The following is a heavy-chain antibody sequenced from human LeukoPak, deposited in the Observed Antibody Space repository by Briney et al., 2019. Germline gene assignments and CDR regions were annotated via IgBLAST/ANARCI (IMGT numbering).Heavy chain of an antibody. Sequence: PSETLSLTCAVYGGSFSGYYWSWIRQPPGKGLEWIGEINHSGSTNYNPSLKSQVTISVDTSKNQFSLKLSSVTAADTAVYYCAGGRVPELVRRDGYNVFDYWGQGTLVTVSS. CDR1: GGSFSGYY. CDR2: INHSGST. V-gene: IGHV4-34*01. D-gene: IGHD5-24*01. CDR3: AGGRVPELVRRDGYNVFDY. J-gene: IGHJ4*02.